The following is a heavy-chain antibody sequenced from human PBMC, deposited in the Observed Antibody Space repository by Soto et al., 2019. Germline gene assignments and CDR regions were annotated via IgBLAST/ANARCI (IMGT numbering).Heavy chain of an antibody. CDR3: ARIVAPGTQGWFDP. D-gene: IGHD1-1*01. V-gene: IGHV4-28*01. Sequence: ASETLSLTCAVSDSSVSSSYWWGWIRQPPGKGLEWVGYISYNGDTYSNPSLKRRVSMSVDTSKNHFSLKLDSVTAIDTATYYCARIVAPGTQGWFDPLGQGTLVTVSS. J-gene: IGHJ5*02. CDR1: DSSVSSSYW. CDR2: ISYNGDT.